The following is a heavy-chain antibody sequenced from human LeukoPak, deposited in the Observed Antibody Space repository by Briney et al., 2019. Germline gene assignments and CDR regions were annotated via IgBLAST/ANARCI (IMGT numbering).Heavy chain of an antibody. CDR1: GYTFTGYY. CDR2: INPNSGGT. CDR3: ARAPGALLWFGEFNYYYYMDV. V-gene: IGHV1-2*02. D-gene: IGHD3-10*01. Sequence: GASVKVSCKASGYTFTGYYMHWVRQAPGQGLEWMGWINPNSGGTNYAQKFQGRVTMTRDTSISTAYMELSRLRSDDTAVYYCARAPGALLWFGEFNYYYYMDVWGKGTTVTISS. J-gene: IGHJ6*03.